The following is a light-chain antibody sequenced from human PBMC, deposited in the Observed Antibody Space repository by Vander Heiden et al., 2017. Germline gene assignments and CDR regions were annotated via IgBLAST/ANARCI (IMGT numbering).Light chain of an antibody. J-gene: IGKJ1*01. Sequence: DIQMTQSPSTLSASVGDRVTITCRASQSISSWLAWYQQKPGKAPKLLIYKASSLESGVPLRFSGSGSGTEFTLTSSRLQPDDFATYYCQQDNSYWTFGQGTKVEIK. CDR3: QQDNSYWT. CDR1: QSISSW. CDR2: KAS. V-gene: IGKV1-5*03.